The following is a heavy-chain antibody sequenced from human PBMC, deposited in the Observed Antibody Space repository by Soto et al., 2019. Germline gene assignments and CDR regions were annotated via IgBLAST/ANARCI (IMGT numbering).Heavy chain of an antibody. J-gene: IGHJ4*02. CDR3: VKARAWGSGWYFDY. Sequence: GGSLRLSCAASGFTFDDYAMHRVRQAPGKGLEWVSGISWNSGSIGYADSVKGRFTISRDNAKNSLYLQMNSLRAEDTALYYCVKARAWGSGWYFDYWGQGTLVTVSS. CDR1: GFTFDDYA. D-gene: IGHD6-19*01. V-gene: IGHV3-9*01. CDR2: ISWNSGSI.